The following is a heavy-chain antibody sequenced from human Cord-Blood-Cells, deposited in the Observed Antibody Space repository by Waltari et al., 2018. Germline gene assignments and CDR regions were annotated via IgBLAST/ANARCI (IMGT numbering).Heavy chain of an antibody. D-gene: IGHD2-15*01. Sequence: EVQLVESGGGWVQPGGSLRLSCAASGFTFSSYEMHWVRHAPGKGLEWVSYISSSGSTIYYADSVKGRFTSSRDNAKNSLYLQMNSLRAEDTAVYYCARELNSGGNGFDYWGQGTLVTVSS. CDR3: ARELNSGGNGFDY. CDR2: ISSSGSTI. CDR1: GFTFSSYE. V-gene: IGHV3-48*03. J-gene: IGHJ4*02.